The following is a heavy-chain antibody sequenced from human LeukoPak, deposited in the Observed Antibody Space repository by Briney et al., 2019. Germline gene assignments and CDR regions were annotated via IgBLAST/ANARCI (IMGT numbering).Heavy chain of an antibody. CDR3: ARNAEDTRPHYFDY. Sequence: GGSLRLSCAASGFTFSSYTMNWVRQAPGKGLEWVSYISRSGSTTYYADSVKGRFTISRDNAKSSLYLQMNSLRAEDTAVYYCARNAEDTRPHYFDYWGQGTLVTVSS. CDR2: ISRSGSTT. D-gene: IGHD5-18*01. V-gene: IGHV3-48*01. J-gene: IGHJ4*02. CDR1: GFTFSSYT.